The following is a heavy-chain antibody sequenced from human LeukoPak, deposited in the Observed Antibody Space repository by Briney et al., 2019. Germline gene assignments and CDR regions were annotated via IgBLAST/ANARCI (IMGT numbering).Heavy chain of an antibody. CDR1: GYTLTELS. Sequence: GASVSVSCKVSGYTLTELSMHWVRQAPGKGLEWMGGFDPENGETIYAQKFQGRVTMTEDTSTDTAYMELSSLRSEDTAVYYCATWEYSGGPFDYWGQGTLVTVSS. V-gene: IGHV1-24*01. CDR3: ATWEYSGGPFDY. CDR2: FDPENGET. D-gene: IGHD6-19*01. J-gene: IGHJ4*02.